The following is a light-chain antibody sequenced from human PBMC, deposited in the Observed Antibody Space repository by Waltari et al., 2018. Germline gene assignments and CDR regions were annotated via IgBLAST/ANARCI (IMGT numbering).Light chain of an antibody. V-gene: IGKV4-1*01. CDR2: WAS. Sequence: DIVMTQAPDSLAVSLGEGATINCKSSPSVLYSSNNKNYLAWYQQQPGQPPKLLIYWASTRESGVPDRFSGSGSGTDYTLTISSLQAEDVAVYYCQQHYTSPQLTFGGGTKVEIK. J-gene: IGKJ4*01. CDR3: QQHYTSPQLT. CDR1: PSVLYSSNNKNY.